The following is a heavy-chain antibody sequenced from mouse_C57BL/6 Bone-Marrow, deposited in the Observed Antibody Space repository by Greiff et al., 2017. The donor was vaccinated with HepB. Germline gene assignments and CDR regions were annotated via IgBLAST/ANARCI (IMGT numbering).Heavy chain of an antibody. D-gene: IGHD1-1*01. Sequence: DVKLQESGPGLVKPSQSLSLTCSVTGYSITSGYYWNWIRQFPGNKLEWMGYISYDGSNNYNPSLKNRISITRDTSKNQFFLKLNSVTTEDTATYYCARGDFIYYYGSSTLWYFDVWGTGTTVTVSS. CDR1: GYSITSGYY. J-gene: IGHJ1*03. V-gene: IGHV3-6*01. CDR3: ARGDFIYYYGSSTLWYFDV. CDR2: ISYDGSN.